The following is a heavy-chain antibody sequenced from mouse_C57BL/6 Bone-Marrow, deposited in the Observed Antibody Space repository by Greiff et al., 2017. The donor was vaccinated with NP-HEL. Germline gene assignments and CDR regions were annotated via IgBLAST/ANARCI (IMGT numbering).Heavy chain of an antibody. J-gene: IGHJ2*01. Sequence: VQLQQPGTELVKPGASVKLSCKASGYTFTSYWMHWVKQRPGQGLEWIGNINPSNGGTNYNEKFKSKATLTVDKSSSTAYMQLSSLTSEDSAVYYCARGGAYALYYFDYWGQGTTLTVSS. CDR3: ARGGAYALYYFDY. CDR1: GYTFTSYW. D-gene: IGHD6-5*01. CDR2: INPSNGGT. V-gene: IGHV1-53*01.